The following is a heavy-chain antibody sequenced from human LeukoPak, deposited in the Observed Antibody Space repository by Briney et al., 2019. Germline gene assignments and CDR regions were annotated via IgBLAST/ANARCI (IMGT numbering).Heavy chain of an antibody. V-gene: IGHV1-18*01. D-gene: IGHD2-15*01. CDR2: ISAYNGNT. Sequence: ASVKVSCKASGYTFTSYGISWVRQAPGQGLEWMGWISAYNGNTNYAQKLQGRVTMTTDTSTSTAYMELRSLRSDDTAVYYCARDLDIVVVPYYHYYGMDVWGQGTTVTVSS. CDR3: ARDLDIVVVPYYHYYGMDV. CDR1: GYTFTSYG. J-gene: IGHJ6*02.